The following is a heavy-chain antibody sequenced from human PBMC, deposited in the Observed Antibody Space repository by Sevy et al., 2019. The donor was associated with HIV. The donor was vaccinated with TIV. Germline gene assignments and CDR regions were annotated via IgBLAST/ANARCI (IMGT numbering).Heavy chain of an antibody. CDR1: GYTFTSYA. CDR3: ARDRGFSSTSEYGMDV. CDR2: IIPIFGTA. D-gene: IGHD2-2*01. V-gene: IGHV1-69*13. Sequence: ASVKVSCKASGYTFTSYAMHWVRQAPGQGLEWMGGIIPIFGTANYAQKFQGRVTITADESTSTAYMELSSLRSEDTAVYYCARDRGFSSTSEYGMDVWGQGTTVTVSS. J-gene: IGHJ6*02.